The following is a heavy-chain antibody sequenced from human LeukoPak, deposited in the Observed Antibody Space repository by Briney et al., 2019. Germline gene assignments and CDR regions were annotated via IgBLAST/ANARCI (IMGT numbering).Heavy chain of an antibody. CDR1: GFTFSNYG. CDR3: AKDPGYRDF. V-gene: IGHV3-30*02. CDR2: IRNDGSNN. J-gene: IGHJ4*02. D-gene: IGHD5-18*01. Sequence: GGSLRLSCAASGFTFSNYGMHWVRQAPGKGLEWVAYIRNDGSNNYYEDSVKGRFTISRDNSKNTLYLQMNSLRTEDTAMYFCAKDPGYRDFWGQGTLVTVSS.